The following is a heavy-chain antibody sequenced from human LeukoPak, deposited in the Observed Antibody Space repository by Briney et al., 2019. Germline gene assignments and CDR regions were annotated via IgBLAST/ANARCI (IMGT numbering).Heavy chain of an antibody. Sequence: GESLKISCKGSGYSFTSYWIGWVRQMPGKGLEWMGIIYPGGSDTRYSPSFQGHVTISADKSISTAYLQWSSLKASDTAMYYCAGAGIAVAGNAEYFQHWGQGTLVTVSS. CDR3: AGAGIAVAGNAEYFQH. V-gene: IGHV5-51*01. CDR2: IYPGGSDT. CDR1: GYSFTSYW. D-gene: IGHD6-19*01. J-gene: IGHJ1*01.